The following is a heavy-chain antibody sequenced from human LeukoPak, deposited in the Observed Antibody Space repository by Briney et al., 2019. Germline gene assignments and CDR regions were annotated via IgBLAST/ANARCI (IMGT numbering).Heavy chain of an antibody. J-gene: IGHJ4*02. D-gene: IGHD6-6*01. CDR2: INPGNSDT. Sequence: GESLKISWKGSGYSFSNYWIGWVRQMPGKGLEWMTIINPGNSDTKYNPAFQGQVTISADKSISTAYLQWGSLKASDSAMYYCARRSSSEFWGQGTLVTVSS. CDR3: ARRSSSEF. CDR1: GYSFSNYW. V-gene: IGHV5-51*01.